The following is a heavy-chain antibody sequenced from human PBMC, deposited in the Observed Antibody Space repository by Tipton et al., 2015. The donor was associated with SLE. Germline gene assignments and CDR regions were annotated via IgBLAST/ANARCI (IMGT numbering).Heavy chain of an antibody. Sequence: TLSLTCAVYGGSFSGYYWSWIRQPPGKGLEWIGEINHSGSTNCNPSLKSRVTISVDTSKNHFSLKLSSVTAADTAVYYCARTVAEDYYYYYMDVWGKGTTVTVSS. CDR3: ARTVAEDYYYYYMDV. D-gene: IGHD6-19*01. J-gene: IGHJ6*03. CDR1: GGSFSGYY. V-gene: IGHV4-34*01. CDR2: INHSGST.